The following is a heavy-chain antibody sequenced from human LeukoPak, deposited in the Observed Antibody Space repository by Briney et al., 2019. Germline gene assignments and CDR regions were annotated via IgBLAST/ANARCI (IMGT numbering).Heavy chain of an antibody. J-gene: IGHJ6*03. CDR3: ARVSGSGSYLYYYYMDV. CDR1: GYTFTGYY. Sequence: GASVKVSCKASGYTFTGYYMHWVRQAPGQGLEGMGWINPNSGGTNYAQKFQGRVTMTRDTSISTAYMELSRLRSDDTAVYYCARVSGSGSYLYYYYMDVWGKGTTVTVSS. V-gene: IGHV1-2*02. CDR2: INPNSGGT. D-gene: IGHD3-10*01.